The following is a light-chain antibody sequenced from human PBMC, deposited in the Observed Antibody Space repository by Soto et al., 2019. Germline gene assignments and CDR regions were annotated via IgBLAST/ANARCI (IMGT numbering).Light chain of an antibody. CDR3: QQYGSSPRT. Sequence: EIHLTQSPGTLTLSPGEKATLCYRASQSVSSSYLAWYQQKPGQAPRLLIYGASSRATGIPDRFSGSGSGTDFTLTISRLEPEDFAVYYCQQYGSSPRTFGQGTKVDI. V-gene: IGKV3-20*01. CDR2: GAS. CDR1: QSVSSSY. J-gene: IGKJ1*01.